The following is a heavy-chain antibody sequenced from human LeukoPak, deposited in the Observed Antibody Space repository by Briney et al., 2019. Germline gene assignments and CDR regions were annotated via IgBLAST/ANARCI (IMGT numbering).Heavy chain of an antibody. Sequence: GGSLRLSCAASGFTFSYYSTNWVRQAPGKGLEWISYSNTDGTISYADSVKGRFTISRGNAENSLYLQMNSLRNEDTAVYFCVRDRDYAFDFWGQGTMVTVSS. CDR2: SNTDGTI. V-gene: IGHV3-48*02. CDR3: VRDRDYAFDF. CDR1: GFTFSYYS. J-gene: IGHJ3*01.